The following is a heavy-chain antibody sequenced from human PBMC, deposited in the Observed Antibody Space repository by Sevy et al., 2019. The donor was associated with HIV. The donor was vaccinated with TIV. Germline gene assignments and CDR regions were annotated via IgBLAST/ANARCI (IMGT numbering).Heavy chain of an antibody. J-gene: IGHJ4*02. CDR3: ATSRSAYFDSSGYYIY. V-gene: IGHV5-51*01. CDR1: GYSFTSRW. Sequence: GESLKISCQGSGYSFTSRWIGWVRHMPWKGLEWMGIIFPDHSDTRYSPSFQGQVTFSADKSINTAYLQWSSLKASDTAMYYCATSRSAYFDSSGYYIYWGQGTLVTVSS. CDR2: IFPDHSDT. D-gene: IGHD3-22*01.